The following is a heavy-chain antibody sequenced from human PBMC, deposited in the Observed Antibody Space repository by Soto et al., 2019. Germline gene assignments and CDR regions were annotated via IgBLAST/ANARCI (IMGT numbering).Heavy chain of an antibody. V-gene: IGHV4-59*01. D-gene: IGHD6-13*01. CDR1: GGSISSYY. J-gene: IGHJ5*02. CDR2: IYSSGST. CDR3: ARDRGIAAAGTGGWFDP. Sequence: PSETLSLTCTVSGGSISSYYWSWIRQPPGKGLEWIGYIYSSGSTNYNPSLKSRVTISVDTSKNQFSLKLSSVTAADTAVYYCARDRGIAAAGTGGWFDPWGQGTLVTVSS.